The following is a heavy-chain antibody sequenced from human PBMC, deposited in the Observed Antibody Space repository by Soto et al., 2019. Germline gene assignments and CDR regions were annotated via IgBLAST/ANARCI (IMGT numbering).Heavy chain of an antibody. CDR2: IYPGDSDT. D-gene: IGHD5-18*01. V-gene: IGHV5-51*01. CDR3: ARDPGYSYGYN. J-gene: IGHJ4*02. CDR1: GYSFISYW. Sequence: GESLKISCKGSGYSFISYWIGWVRQMPGKGLEWMGIIYPGDSDTRYSPSFQGQVTITRDTSASTAYMELSSLRSEDTAVYYCARDPGYSYGYNWGQGTLVTVSS.